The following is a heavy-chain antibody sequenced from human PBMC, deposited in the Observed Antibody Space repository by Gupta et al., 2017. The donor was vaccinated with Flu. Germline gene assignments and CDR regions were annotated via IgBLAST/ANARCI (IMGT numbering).Heavy chain of an antibody. D-gene: IGHD2-21*01. CDR2: INAGNGNT. J-gene: IGHJ4*02. V-gene: IGHV1-3*01. Sequence: INAGNGNTKYSQKFQGRVTITRDTSASTAYMELSSLRSEDTAVYYCATRCGGDCYSSDYWGQGTLVTVSS. CDR3: ATRCGGDCYSSDY.